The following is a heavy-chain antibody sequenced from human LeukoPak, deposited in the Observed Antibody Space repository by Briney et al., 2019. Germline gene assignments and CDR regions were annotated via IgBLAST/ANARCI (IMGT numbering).Heavy chain of an antibody. CDR2: IYYSGST. Sequence: SETLSLTCTVSGGSISSYYWSWIRQPPGKGLEWIGYIYYSGSTNYNPSLKSRVTISVDTSKNQFSLKLSSVTAADTAVYYCARVERRWLQYAFDAFDIWGQGTMVTVSS. J-gene: IGHJ3*02. CDR3: ARVERRWLQYAFDAFDI. V-gene: IGHV4-59*01. D-gene: IGHD5-24*01. CDR1: GGSISSYY.